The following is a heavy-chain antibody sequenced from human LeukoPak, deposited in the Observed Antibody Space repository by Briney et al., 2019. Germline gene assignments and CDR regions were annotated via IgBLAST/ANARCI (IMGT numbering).Heavy chain of an antibody. J-gene: IGHJ4*02. CDR2: ISSSSSAI. Sequence: GGSLRLSCAASGFTFSTYSMNWVRQAPGKGLEWVSYISSSSSAIYYADSVKGRFTISRDNAENSLYLQMNSLRAEDTAVYYCARAVILRGIVGATGYFDYWGQGTLVTVSS. CDR1: GFTFSTYS. CDR3: ARAVILRGIVGATGYFDY. V-gene: IGHV3-48*04. D-gene: IGHD1-26*01.